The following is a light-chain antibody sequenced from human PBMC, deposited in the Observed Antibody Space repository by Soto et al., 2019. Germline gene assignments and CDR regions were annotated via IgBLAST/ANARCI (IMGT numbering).Light chain of an antibody. J-gene: IGLJ2*01. CDR2: DVS. V-gene: IGLV2-14*03. CDR3: SSYTTRSTLV. CDR1: SSDVGGYNY. Sequence: QSVLTQPASVSGSPGQSITISCTGTSSDVGGYNYVSWYQHHPGKAPKLMIYDVSNRPSGVSNRFSGSKSGNTAFLTISGLQAEDEADYYCSSYTTRSTLVFGAGTKLTVL.